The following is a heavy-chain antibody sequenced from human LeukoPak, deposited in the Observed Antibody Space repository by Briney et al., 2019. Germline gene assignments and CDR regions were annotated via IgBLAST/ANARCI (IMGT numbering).Heavy chain of an antibody. J-gene: IGHJ5*02. CDR2: INPNSGGT. Sequence: ASVKVSCKASGYTFTGYYMHWVRQAPGQGLEWMGWINPNSGGTNYAQKFQGRVTMTRDTSISTAYVELSRLRSDDTAVYYCARGSSSWFGWFDAWGQGTLVTVSS. CDR1: GYTFTGYY. CDR3: ARGSSSWFGWFDA. V-gene: IGHV1-2*02. D-gene: IGHD6-13*01.